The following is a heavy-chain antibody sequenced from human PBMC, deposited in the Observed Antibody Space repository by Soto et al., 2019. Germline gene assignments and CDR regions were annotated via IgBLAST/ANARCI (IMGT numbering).Heavy chain of an antibody. V-gene: IGHV4-30-2*01. D-gene: IGHD6-13*01. CDR2: IYHSGST. CDR1: GGSISSGGYS. Sequence: SETLSLTCVVSGGSISSGGYSWSWVRQPPGKGLEWIGEIYHSGSTNYNPSLKSRVTISVDRSKNQFSLKLSSVTAADTAVYYCARAAMGGSSWPFDYWGQGTLVTVSS. J-gene: IGHJ4*02. CDR3: ARAAMGGSSWPFDY.